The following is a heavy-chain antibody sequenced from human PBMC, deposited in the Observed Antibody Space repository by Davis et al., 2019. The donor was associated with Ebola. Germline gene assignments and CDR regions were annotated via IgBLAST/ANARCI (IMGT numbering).Heavy chain of an antibody. CDR1: GYSFTSYW. D-gene: IGHD3-10*01. V-gene: IGHV5-51*01. CDR3: ARHLPVTYYYGSGSYYSYGMDV. J-gene: IGHJ6*02. CDR2: IYPGDSDT. Sequence: GESLKTPRNGSGYSFTSYWIGWVRQLPGKGLELMGIIYPGDSDTRYSPSFQGQVTISADKSISTAYLQWSSLKASDTAMYYCARHLPVTYYYGSGSYYSYGMDVWGQGTTVTVSS.